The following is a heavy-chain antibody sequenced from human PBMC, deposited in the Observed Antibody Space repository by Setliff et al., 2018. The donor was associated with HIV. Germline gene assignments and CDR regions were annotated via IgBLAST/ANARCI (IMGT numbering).Heavy chain of an antibody. CDR1: GGSFSGNY. CDR2: INHSGRT. D-gene: IGHD2-15*01. J-gene: IGHJ6*03. CDR3: ARGPGGWQRDYYYYMDV. Sequence: PSETLSLTCAVYGGSFSGNYWSWIRQPPGKGLEWIGEINHSGRTNYNPSLKSRVIISVDLSKNQFSLKLSSVTAADTAVYYCARGPGGWQRDYYYYMDVWGKGTTVT. V-gene: IGHV4-34*01.